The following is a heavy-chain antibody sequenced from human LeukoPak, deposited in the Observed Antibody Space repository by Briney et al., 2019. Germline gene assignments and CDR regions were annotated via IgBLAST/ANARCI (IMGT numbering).Heavy chain of an antibody. Sequence: GGSLRLSCAASGFTFSDYWMHWVRHAPGKELVWVSQINNDGSTTRYADSVKGRFTISRDNAENTLYLQMNSLRAEDAAVYYCSRGYSSSWYNWFDPWGQGTLVTVSS. CDR1: GFTFSDYW. D-gene: IGHD6-13*01. J-gene: IGHJ5*02. V-gene: IGHV3-74*01. CDR3: SRGYSSSWYNWFDP. CDR2: INNDGSTT.